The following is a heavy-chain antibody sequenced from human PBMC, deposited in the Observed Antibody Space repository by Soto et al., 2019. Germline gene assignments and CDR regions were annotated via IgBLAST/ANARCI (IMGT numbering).Heavy chain of an antibody. Sequence: ASVKVSCKASGYTFTSYAMHWVRQAPGQRLEWMGWINAGNGNTKYSQKFQGRVTINRDTSASTAYMELSSLRSEDTAVYYCATYGAVAGTFDYYGMDVWGQGTTVTVSS. CDR1: GYTFTSYA. CDR2: INAGNGNT. CDR3: ATYGAVAGTFDYYGMDV. V-gene: IGHV1-3*01. J-gene: IGHJ6*02. D-gene: IGHD6-19*01.